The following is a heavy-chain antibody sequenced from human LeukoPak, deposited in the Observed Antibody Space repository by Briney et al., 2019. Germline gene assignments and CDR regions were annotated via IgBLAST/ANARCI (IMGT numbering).Heavy chain of an antibody. V-gene: IGHV1-2*02. D-gene: IGHD3-3*01. Sequence: ASVKVSCKASGYTFTGYYMHWVRQAPGQGLEWMGWINPNSGGTNYAQKFQGRVTMTRDTSISTAYMELSGLRSDDTAVYYCAREGTIFGVVIIPSKGDFDYWGQGTLVTVSS. CDR2: INPNSGGT. CDR3: AREGTIFGVVIIPSKGDFDY. CDR1: GYTFTGYY. J-gene: IGHJ4*02.